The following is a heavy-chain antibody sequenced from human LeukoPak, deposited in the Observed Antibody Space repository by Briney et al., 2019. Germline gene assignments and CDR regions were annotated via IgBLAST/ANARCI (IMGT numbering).Heavy chain of an antibody. Sequence: SQTLSLTCTVSGGSISSGDYYWSWIRQPPGKGVEGIVYIYYSGSTYDNPSIKSRVTISVDTSKNQFSLKLSSVTAADTAVYYCARVSLPPYYYDSSGYSRFDYWGQGTLVTVSS. CDR3: ARVSLPPYYYDSSGYSRFDY. D-gene: IGHD3-22*01. J-gene: IGHJ4*02. CDR1: GGSISSGDYY. CDR2: IYYSGST. V-gene: IGHV4-30-4*08.